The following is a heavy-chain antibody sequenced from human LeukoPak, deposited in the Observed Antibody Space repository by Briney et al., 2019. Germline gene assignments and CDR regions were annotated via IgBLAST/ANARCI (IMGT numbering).Heavy chain of an antibody. J-gene: IGHJ5*02. CDR3: TRGTMMVGP. V-gene: IGHV4-59*01. CDR1: GGSLSNYY. D-gene: IGHD3-22*01. CDR2: IYYSGGT. Sequence: PSETLSLTCTVSGGSLSNYYWSWIRQPPGKGLEWIGYIYYSGGTTYNPSLKSRATISVDTSKNQFSLRLSSVTAADTAVYYCTRGTMMVGPWGQGTLVTVSS.